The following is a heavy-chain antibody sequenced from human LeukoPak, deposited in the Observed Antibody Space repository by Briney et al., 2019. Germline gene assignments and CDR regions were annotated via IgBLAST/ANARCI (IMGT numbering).Heavy chain of an antibody. Sequence: SETLSLTCTVSGGSISSSSHYWGWIRQPPGKGLEWIGSMYYRGSTYHNPSLKSRVTISVDTSKNQISLKLSSVTAADTAVYYCASRALLYYTFDIWGQGTMVTVSS. CDR2: MYYRGST. D-gene: IGHD3-10*01. J-gene: IGHJ3*02. CDR3: ASRALLYYTFDI. CDR1: GGSISSSSHY. V-gene: IGHV4-39*07.